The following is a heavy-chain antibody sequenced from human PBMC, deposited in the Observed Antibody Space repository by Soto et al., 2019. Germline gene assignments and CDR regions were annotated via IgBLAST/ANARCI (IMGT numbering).Heavy chain of an antibody. Sequence: SETLSLTCAVYGGSFSDYSWTWIRQPPGKGLEWIGYIYYSGSTIYNPSLKSRVTISVDTSKNQFSLKLSSVTAADTAVYYCAREPTTVTNYYYYALDVWGQGTTVTVSS. CDR1: GGSFSDYS. D-gene: IGHD4-17*01. CDR3: AREPTTVTNYYYYALDV. J-gene: IGHJ6*02. CDR2: IYYSGST. V-gene: IGHV4-59*01.